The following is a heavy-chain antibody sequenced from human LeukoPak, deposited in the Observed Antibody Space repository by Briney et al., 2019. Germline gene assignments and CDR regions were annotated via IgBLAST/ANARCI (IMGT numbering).Heavy chain of an antibody. CDR1: GFTFSRYS. Sequence: KPGGSLRLSCGASGFTFSRYSMNWVRQAPGKGLERVSSISSSGSYIYYADSVKGRFTISRDNAKNSLYLQMNSLRAEDTAVYYCASRNQYCGGDCFWAFDIWGQGTMVTVSS. V-gene: IGHV3-21*01. CDR2: ISSSGSYI. J-gene: IGHJ3*02. D-gene: IGHD2-21*02. CDR3: ASRNQYCGGDCFWAFDI.